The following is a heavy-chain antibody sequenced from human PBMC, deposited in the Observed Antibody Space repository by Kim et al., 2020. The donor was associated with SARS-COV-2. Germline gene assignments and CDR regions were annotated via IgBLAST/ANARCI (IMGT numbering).Heavy chain of an antibody. D-gene: IGHD6-19*01. CDR1: GFTFSSYA. CDR3: AKDLAGDEDY. J-gene: IGHJ4*02. V-gene: IGHV3-23*01. Sequence: GGSLRLSCAASGFTFSSYAMSWVRQAPGAGLEWVSVIGSSGSSTYYVDSVKGRFTISRDNSKNTLYLQMNSLGAEDTAVYYCAKDLAGDEDYWGQGTLVTVSS. CDR2: IGSSGSST.